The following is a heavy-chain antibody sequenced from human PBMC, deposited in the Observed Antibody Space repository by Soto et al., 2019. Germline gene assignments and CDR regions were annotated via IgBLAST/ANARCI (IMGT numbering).Heavy chain of an antibody. CDR3: DRVLGDYYYIYV. CDR2: INPDGSIT. Sequence: EVQLVESGGGLVQPGESLRLSCVASGFTFTNYWMHWVRQAPGKGLVWVSRINPDGSITSYGDSVKGRFTISRDNAKNTRNLQMSSLRAEDTAVYYCDRVLGDYYYIYVWGKGTTVTDAS. CDR1: GFTFTNYW. V-gene: IGHV3-74*01. J-gene: IGHJ6*03.